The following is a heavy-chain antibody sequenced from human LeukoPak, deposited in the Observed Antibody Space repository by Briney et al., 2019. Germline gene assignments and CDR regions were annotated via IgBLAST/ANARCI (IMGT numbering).Heavy chain of an antibody. J-gene: IGHJ4*02. CDR3: AREYCSSTNCYKTIDY. CDR1: GFTFSTYA. V-gene: IGHV3-64*01. D-gene: IGHD2-2*02. CDR2: ISSNGGSP. Sequence: GGSLRLSCEASGFTFSTYAMHWVRQAPGKGLEYVSAISSNGGSPFCANSVKGRFTISRDNSKNTLYLQMGSLRDEDMAVYYCAREYCSSTNCYKTIDYWGQGTLVTVSS.